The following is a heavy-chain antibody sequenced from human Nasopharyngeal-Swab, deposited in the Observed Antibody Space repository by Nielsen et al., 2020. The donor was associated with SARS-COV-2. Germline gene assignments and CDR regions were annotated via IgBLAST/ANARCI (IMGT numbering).Heavy chain of an antibody. V-gene: IGHV3-48*02. CDR3: ATSPGSYLAY. Sequence: VRQAPGKGLEWVSYISSSSSTIYYADSVKDRFTISRDNAKNSLYLQMNSLRDEDTAVYYCATSPGSYLAYWGQGTLVTVSS. D-gene: IGHD1-26*01. CDR2: ISSSSSTI. J-gene: IGHJ4*02.